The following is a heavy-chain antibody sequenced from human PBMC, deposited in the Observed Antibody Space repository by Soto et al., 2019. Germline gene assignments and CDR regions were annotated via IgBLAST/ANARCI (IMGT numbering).Heavy chain of an antibody. V-gene: IGHV1-46*01. Sequence: ASVKVSCKASGYTFTSYYMHWVRQAPGQGLEWMGIINPSGGSTSYAQKFQGRVTMTRDTSTSTVYMELSSLRSEDTAVYYCARAGTVSPDYYYYYGMDVWGQGTTVTV. CDR3: ARAGTVSPDYYYYYGMDV. D-gene: IGHD4-4*01. CDR1: GYTFTSYY. J-gene: IGHJ6*02. CDR2: INPSGGST.